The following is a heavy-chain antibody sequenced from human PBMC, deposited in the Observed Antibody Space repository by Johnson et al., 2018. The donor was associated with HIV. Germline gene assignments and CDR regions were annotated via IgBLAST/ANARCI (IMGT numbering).Heavy chain of an antibody. D-gene: IGHD4-17*01. CDR2: ISGSGGST. J-gene: IGHJ3*02. Sequence: VQLVESGGGLVQPGGSLRLSCAASGFTFSSYAMSWVRQAPGKGLEWVSAISGSGGSTYYADSVKGRFNISRENAKNSLYLQMNSLGAGDTAVYYCARGGLTTGTGSAFDIWGQGTVVTVSS. CDR1: GFTFSSYA. CDR3: ARGGLTTGTGSAFDI. V-gene: IGHV3-23*04.